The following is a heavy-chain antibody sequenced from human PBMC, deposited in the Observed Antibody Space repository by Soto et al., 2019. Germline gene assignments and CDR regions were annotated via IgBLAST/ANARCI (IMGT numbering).Heavy chain of an antibody. CDR3: ARRYSPGYCSGGDSCYSYYYYMDV. Sequence: SETLSLTCNVSGGSISTYYWNWIRQSPGKGLEWIGYIYYSGSTNYNPSLKSRVTISVDTSKNQFSLKLSSVTAADTAVYYCARRYSPGYCSGGDSCYSYYYYMDVWGRGAPVT. D-gene: IGHD2-15*01. V-gene: IGHV4-59*08. J-gene: IGHJ6*03. CDR2: IYYSGST. CDR1: GGSISTYY.